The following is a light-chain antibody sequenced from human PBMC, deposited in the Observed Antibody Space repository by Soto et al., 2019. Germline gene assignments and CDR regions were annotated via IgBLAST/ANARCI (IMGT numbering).Light chain of an antibody. Sequence: QLTQSPSSVSASVGDRVTITCRASQPVDRWLAWYQQKPGKAPNVVLYGASSLQSGVPSRFSGYGSGTEFFLTISSLQPEDFATYYCQQSSNFPYTFGQGTKLE. J-gene: IGKJ2*01. CDR1: QPVDRW. CDR3: QQSSNFPYT. V-gene: IGKV1-12*01. CDR2: GAS.